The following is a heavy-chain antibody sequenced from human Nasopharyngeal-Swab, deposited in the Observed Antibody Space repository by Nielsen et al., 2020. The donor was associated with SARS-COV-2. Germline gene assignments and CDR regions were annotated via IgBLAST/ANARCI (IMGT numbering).Heavy chain of an antibody. V-gene: IGHV4-59*01. CDR3: ARMTVVVVAATPAFDI. D-gene: IGHD2-15*01. Sequence: SETLSLTCTVSGGSISSYYWSWIRQPPGKGLEWIGYIYCSGSTNYNPSLKSRVTISVDTSKNQFSLKLSSVTAADTAVYYCARMTVVVVAATPAFDIWGQGTMVTVSS. CDR2: IYCSGST. CDR1: GGSISSYY. J-gene: IGHJ3*02.